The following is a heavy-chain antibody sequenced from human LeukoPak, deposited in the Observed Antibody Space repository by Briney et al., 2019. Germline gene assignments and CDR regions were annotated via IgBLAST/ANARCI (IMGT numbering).Heavy chain of an antibody. CDR3: ARDSVGASFDY. D-gene: IGHD1-26*01. V-gene: IGHV4-61*02. Sequence: SETLSLTCTVSGGSISSGSYYWSWIRQPAGKGLEWIGRIYTSGSTNYNPSLKSRVTISVDTSKNQFSLKLSSVTAADTALYYCARDSVGASFDYWGQGTLVTVSS. CDR2: IYTSGST. J-gene: IGHJ4*02. CDR1: GGSISSGSYY.